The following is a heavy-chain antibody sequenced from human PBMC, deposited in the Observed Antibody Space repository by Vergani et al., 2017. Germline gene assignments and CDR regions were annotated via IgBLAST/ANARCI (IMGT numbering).Heavy chain of an antibody. CDR2: IYSGGST. D-gene: IGHD6-13*01. CDR1: GFTVSSNY. CDR3: AKGRGTRAAGPFDY. V-gene: IGHV3-66*02. J-gene: IGHJ4*02. Sequence: EVQLLESGGGLVQPGGSLRLSCAASGFTVSSNYMSWVRQAPGKGLEWVSVIYSGGSTYYADSVKGRFIISRDNAKNSLYLQMNSLRAEDTALYYCAKGRGTRAAGPFDYWGQGTLVTVSS.